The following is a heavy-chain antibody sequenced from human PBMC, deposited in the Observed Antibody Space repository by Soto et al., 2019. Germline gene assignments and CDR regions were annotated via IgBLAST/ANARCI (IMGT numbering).Heavy chain of an antibody. J-gene: IGHJ4*02. CDR3: ARGISTKVVQTDAPDKYYFDS. CDR1: GGSFSGYY. V-gene: IGHV4-34*01. D-gene: IGHD2-2*01. Sequence: NPSETLSLTCAVYGGSFSGYYCSGIRHSPGNGLEWIGEINHGGSSNYNPSLKSRVTISVDTSKNQFSLKLSSVTAADTAVYHCARGISTKVVQTDAPDKYYFDSWGQGTQVTVSS. CDR2: INHGGSS.